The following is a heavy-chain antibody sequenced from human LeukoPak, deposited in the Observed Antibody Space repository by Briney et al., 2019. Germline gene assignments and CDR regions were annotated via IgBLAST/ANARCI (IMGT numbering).Heavy chain of an antibody. Sequence: GRSLRLSCAASGFTFSSYGMHWVRQAPGKGLEWVAVISYDGSNKYYADSVKGRFTISRDNSKNTLYLQMNSLRAEDTAVYYCARDRYSSSWYVYFQHWGQGTLVTVSS. CDR2: ISYDGSNK. CDR1: GFTFSSYG. V-gene: IGHV3-30*03. J-gene: IGHJ1*01. D-gene: IGHD6-13*01. CDR3: ARDRYSSSWYVYFQH.